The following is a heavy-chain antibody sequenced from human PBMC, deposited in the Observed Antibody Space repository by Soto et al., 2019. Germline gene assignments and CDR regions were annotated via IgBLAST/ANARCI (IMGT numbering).Heavy chain of an antibody. CDR1: GGSISSGGYY. D-gene: IGHD6-6*01. Sequence: PSETLSLTCSVSGGSISSGGYYWSWIRQLPGKDLEWIGYIYHSGNTYYNSSLKSRLTISVDTSKNQFSLKLTSVTAADTAVYYCARAGISSSDAFDIWGQGTMVTVSS. CDR2: IYHSGNT. V-gene: IGHV4-31*03. J-gene: IGHJ3*02. CDR3: ARAGISSSDAFDI.